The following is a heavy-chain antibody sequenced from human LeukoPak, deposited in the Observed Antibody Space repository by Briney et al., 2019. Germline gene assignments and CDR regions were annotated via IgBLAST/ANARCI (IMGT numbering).Heavy chain of an antibody. J-gene: IGHJ4*02. Sequence: GGSLRLSCAASGFTFSSYGMHWVRQAPGKGLEWVTFIRYDGGNKYYADSVKGRFTISRDNSKNTLYLQMNSLRAEDTAVYYCAKLGCSSTSCYQYQVGYWGQGTLVTVSS. CDR3: AKLGCSSTSCYQYQVGY. D-gene: IGHD2-2*01. CDR2: IRYDGGNK. V-gene: IGHV3-30*02. CDR1: GFTFSSYG.